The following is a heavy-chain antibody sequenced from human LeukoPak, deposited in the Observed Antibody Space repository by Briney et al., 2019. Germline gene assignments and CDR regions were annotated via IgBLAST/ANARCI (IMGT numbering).Heavy chain of an antibody. J-gene: IGHJ4*02. Sequence: SETLSLTCAVYGGSFSGYYWSWIRQPPGKGLEWIGEINHSGSTNYNPSLKSRVTISGDTSKNQFSLKLSSVTAADTAVYYCARGHRDYDISTGYYYNYWDQGTLVTVSS. D-gene: IGHD3-9*01. CDR2: INHSGST. CDR3: ARGHRDYDISTGYYYNY. V-gene: IGHV4-34*01. CDR1: GGSFSGYY.